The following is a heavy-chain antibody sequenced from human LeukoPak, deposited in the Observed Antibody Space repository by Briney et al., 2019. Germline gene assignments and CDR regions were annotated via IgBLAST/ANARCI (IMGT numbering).Heavy chain of an antibody. D-gene: IGHD3-10*01. CDR1: GFTFSTYF. V-gene: IGHV3-30-3*01. CDR3: ARVQSWYGASFDY. Sequence: GRSLRLSCAASGFTFSTYFMHWVRQAPGKGLEWVADIASDGSHTFYADSVKGRFTISRDNSKNTLYLQMNSLRAEDTAVYYCARVQSWYGASFDYWGQGTLVTVSS. J-gene: IGHJ4*02. CDR2: IASDGSHT.